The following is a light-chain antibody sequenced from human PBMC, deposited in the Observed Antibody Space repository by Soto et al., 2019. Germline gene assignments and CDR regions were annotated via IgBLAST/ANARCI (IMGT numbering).Light chain of an antibody. Sequence: EIVLTQSPGTLSLSPGERATLSCRASQSVSRNYVAWYQQKPGQPPRLLIYDASARATGIPDRFSGSGSGADFTLTINRLEPEDLAVYFCQQYGRTPLTFGGGTKVDIK. CDR1: QSVSRNY. J-gene: IGKJ4*01. V-gene: IGKV3-20*01. CDR3: QQYGRTPLT. CDR2: DAS.